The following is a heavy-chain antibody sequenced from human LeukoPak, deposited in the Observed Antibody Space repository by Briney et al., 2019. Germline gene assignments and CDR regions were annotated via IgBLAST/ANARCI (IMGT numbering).Heavy chain of an antibody. J-gene: IGHJ4*02. D-gene: IGHD4-17*01. Sequence: SGGSLRLSCAASGFNFSSYSMNWVRQAPGKGLEWVSSISSSSSYIYYADSVKGRFTISRDNAKNSLYLQMYSLRAEDTAVYYCARGVASTVTTHALYGYWGQGTLVTVSS. CDR3: ARGVASTVTTHALYGY. CDR2: ISSSSSYI. V-gene: IGHV3-21*01. CDR1: GFNFSSYS.